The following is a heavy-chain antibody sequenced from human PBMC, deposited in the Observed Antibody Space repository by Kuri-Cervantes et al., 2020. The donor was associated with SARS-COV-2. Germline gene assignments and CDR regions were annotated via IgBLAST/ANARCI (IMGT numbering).Heavy chain of an antibody. Sequence: ASVKVSCKASGGTFSSYAISWVRQAPGQGLEWMGWINAGNGNTKYSQKFQGRVTITRDTSASTAYMELSSLRSEDTAVYYCAARMVRGVIDRFDPWGQGTLVTVSS. CDR2: INAGNGNT. V-gene: IGHV1-3*01. CDR1: GGTFSSYA. CDR3: AARMVRGVIDRFDP. J-gene: IGHJ5*02. D-gene: IGHD3-10*01.